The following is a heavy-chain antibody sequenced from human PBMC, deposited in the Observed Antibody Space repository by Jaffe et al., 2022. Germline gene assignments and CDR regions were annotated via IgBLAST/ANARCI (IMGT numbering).Heavy chain of an antibody. CDR2: IYYSGST. Sequence: QLQLQESGPGLVKPSETLSLTCTVSGGSISSSSYYWGWIRQPPGKGLEWIGSIYYSGSTYYNPSLKSRVTISVDTSKNQFSLKLSSVTAADTAVYYCARHNEHSSGWYPRVKLGWFDPWGQGTLVTVSS. D-gene: IGHD6-19*01. V-gene: IGHV4-39*01. CDR1: GGSISSSSYY. J-gene: IGHJ5*02. CDR3: ARHNEHSSGWYPRVKLGWFDP.